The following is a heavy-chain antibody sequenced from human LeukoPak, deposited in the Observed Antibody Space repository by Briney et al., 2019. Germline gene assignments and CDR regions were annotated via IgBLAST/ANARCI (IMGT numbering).Heavy chain of an antibody. Sequence: PGRSLRLSCAASGFTFSSYAMHWVRQAPGKGLEWVAVISYDGSNKYYADSVKGRFTISRDNSKNTLYLQMNSQRAEDTAVYYCARDRLYGMDVWGQGTTVTVSS. CDR3: ARDRLYGMDV. D-gene: IGHD5-12*01. J-gene: IGHJ6*02. CDR1: GFTFSSYA. CDR2: ISYDGSNK. V-gene: IGHV3-30-3*01.